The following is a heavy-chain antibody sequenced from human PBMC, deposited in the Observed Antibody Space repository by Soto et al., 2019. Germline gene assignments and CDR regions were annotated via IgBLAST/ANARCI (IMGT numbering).Heavy chain of an antibody. D-gene: IGHD3-10*01. CDR3: AKGRASGSYYLLDY. V-gene: IGHV1-8*01. J-gene: IGHJ4*02. CDR2: FNPNSGNI. CDR1: GDTFTTYD. Sequence: ASVKVSCKASGDTFTTYDINWVRQATGHGLEWMGWFNPNSGNIGYAQRFQGRVTMTRDTAIRTAYMEVSSLRSDDTAVYYCAKGRASGSYYLLDYWGQGTLVTVSS.